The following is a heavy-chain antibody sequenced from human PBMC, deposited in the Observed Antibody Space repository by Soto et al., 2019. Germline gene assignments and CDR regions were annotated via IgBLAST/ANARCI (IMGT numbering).Heavy chain of an antibody. CDR1: GYSFPSYW. D-gene: IGHD2-21*02. V-gene: IGHV5-51*01. J-gene: IGHJ4*02. CDR3: ARCVEMTRIRYYFDY. Sequence: PGESLKISCKGSGYSFPSYWIGWVRQMPGKGLEWMGIIYPGDSDTRYSPSFQGQVTMSVDKSTSTAYLQWSSLRASDTAMYYCARCVEMTRIRYYFDYWGQGTQVTVSS. CDR2: IYPGDSDT.